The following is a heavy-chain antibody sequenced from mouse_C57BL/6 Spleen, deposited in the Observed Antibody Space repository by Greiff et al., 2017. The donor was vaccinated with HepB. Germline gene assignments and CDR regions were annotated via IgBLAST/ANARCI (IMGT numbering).Heavy chain of an antibody. J-gene: IGHJ1*03. Sequence: VQLQQSGAELVKPGASVKLSCKASGYTFTSYWMHWVKQRPGQGLEWIGMIHPNSGSTNYNEKFKSKATLTVAKSSSTAYMQLSSLTSEDSAVYYCATWVYDGYYWYFDVWGTGTTVTVSS. D-gene: IGHD2-3*01. V-gene: IGHV1-64*01. CDR3: ATWVYDGYYWYFDV. CDR1: GYTFTSYW. CDR2: IHPNSGST.